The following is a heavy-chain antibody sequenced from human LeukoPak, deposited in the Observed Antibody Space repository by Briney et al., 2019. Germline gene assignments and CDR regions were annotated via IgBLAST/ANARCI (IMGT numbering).Heavy chain of an antibody. CDR2: IKEDGSER. Sequence: PGGSLRLSCVASGSIFSSSWMSWVRQAPGKGLEWVANIKEDGSERYYVDSVKGRFTISRDNAKNSLFLQMNSLRVDDTAVYYCARDARSSTQFDWFDSWGQGTLVTVSS. CDR1: GSIFSSSW. J-gene: IGHJ5*01. CDR3: ARDARSSTQFDWFDS. V-gene: IGHV3-7*01. D-gene: IGHD6-13*01.